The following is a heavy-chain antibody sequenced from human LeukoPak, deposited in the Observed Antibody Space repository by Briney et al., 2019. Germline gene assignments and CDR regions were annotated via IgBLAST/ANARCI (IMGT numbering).Heavy chain of an antibody. CDR3: ARVAWGSGWYVDY. CDR1: GYTFTGYY. D-gene: IGHD6-19*01. J-gene: IGHJ4*02. Sequence: ASVKVSCKASGYTFTGYYMHWVRQAPGQGLEWMGWINPNSGGTNYAQKFQGRVTMTRDTSISTAYMELSRLRSDDTAVYYCARVAWGSGWYVDYWGQGTLVTVPS. V-gene: IGHV1-2*02. CDR2: INPNSGGT.